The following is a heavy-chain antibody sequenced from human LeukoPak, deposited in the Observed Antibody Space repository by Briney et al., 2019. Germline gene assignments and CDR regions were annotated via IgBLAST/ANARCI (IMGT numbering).Heavy chain of an antibody. V-gene: IGHV1-2*02. J-gene: IGHJ4*02. Sequence: ASVKVSCKASGYTFTGYYMHWVRQAPGQGLEWMGWINPNSGGTNYAQKFQGRVTMTRDTSISTAYMELSRLRSDDTAAYYCARGRRGNSGSYGYWGQGTLVTVSS. D-gene: IGHD1-26*01. CDR3: ARGRRGNSGSYGY. CDR2: INPNSGGT. CDR1: GYTFTGYY.